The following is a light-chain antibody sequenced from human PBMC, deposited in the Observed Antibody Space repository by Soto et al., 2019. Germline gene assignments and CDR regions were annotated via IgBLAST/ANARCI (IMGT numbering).Light chain of an antibody. CDR3: QHYGSSGAPT. Sequence: EIVLTQSPGTLSFSPGERATLSCRASQSVSSSYLAWYQQKPGQAPRLLIFEASTSATGIPDRFSGSGSGTDFTLTISRLEPEDFAVYFCQHYGSSGAPTFGQGTKVEIK. CDR1: QSVSSSY. J-gene: IGKJ1*01. CDR2: EAS. V-gene: IGKV3-20*01.